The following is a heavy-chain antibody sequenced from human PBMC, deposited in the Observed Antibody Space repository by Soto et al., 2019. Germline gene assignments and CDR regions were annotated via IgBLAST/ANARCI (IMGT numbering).Heavy chain of an antibody. D-gene: IGHD3-22*01. Sequence: EVQLVESGGGLVQPGGSLRVSCAASGFTFSNYAFNWIRQAPGKGLEWVSYISIGSGSIFYADSVKGRFTISRDDAKNSLYLQMNTLRDEDTAVYYCVRDDRWASDFWGQGTMVTVSS. CDR3: VRDDRWASDF. V-gene: IGHV3-48*02. CDR2: ISIGSGSI. CDR1: GFTFSNYA. J-gene: IGHJ3*01.